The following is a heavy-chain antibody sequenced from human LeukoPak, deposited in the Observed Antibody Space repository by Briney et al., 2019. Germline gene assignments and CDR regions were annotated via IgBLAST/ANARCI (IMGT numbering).Heavy chain of an antibody. CDR1: GFTFSSYA. D-gene: IGHD2-2*01. V-gene: IGHV3-23*01. Sequence: GGSLRLSCAASGFTFSSYAMSWVRQAPGKGLEWVSAISGSGGSTYYADSVKGRFTISRDNSKNTLYLQMNSLRAEDTAVYYCAKGYCSSTSCPYYYYYMDVWGKGTTVTVSS. CDR3: AKGYCSSTSCPYYYYYMDV. J-gene: IGHJ6*03. CDR2: ISGSGGST.